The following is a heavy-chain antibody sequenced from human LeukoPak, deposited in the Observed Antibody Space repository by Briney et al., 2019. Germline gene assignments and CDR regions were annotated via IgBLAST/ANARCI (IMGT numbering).Heavy chain of an antibody. Sequence: SETLSLTCAVSGGSISSGGYSWSWIRQPPGKGLEWIGYIYHSGSTYYNPSLKSRVTISVDTSKNQFSLKLSSVTAADTAAYYCARLTTIFGVVTYFDYWGQGTLVTVSS. D-gene: IGHD3-3*01. V-gene: IGHV4-30-2*02. CDR3: ARLTTIFGVVTYFDY. J-gene: IGHJ4*02. CDR1: GGSISSGGYS. CDR2: IYHSGST.